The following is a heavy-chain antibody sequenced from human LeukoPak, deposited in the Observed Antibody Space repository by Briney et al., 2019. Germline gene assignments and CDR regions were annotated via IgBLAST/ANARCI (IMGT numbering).Heavy chain of an antibody. J-gene: IGHJ5*02. CDR1: GYTFTSYG. V-gene: IGHV1-18*01. CDR2: ISAYNGNT. CDR3: ATGPRRGSSWYEVGRGWFDP. D-gene: IGHD6-13*01. Sequence: ASVKVSCKASGYTFTSYGISWVRQAPGQGLEWMGWISAYNGNTNYAQKLQGRVTMTTDTSTDTAYMELSSLRSEDTAVYYCATGPRRGSSWYEVGRGWFDPWGQGTLVTVSS.